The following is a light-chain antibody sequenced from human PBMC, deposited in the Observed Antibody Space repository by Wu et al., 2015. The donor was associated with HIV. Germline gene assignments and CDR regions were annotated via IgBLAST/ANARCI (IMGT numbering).Light chain of an antibody. J-gene: IGKJ2*01. CDR1: QSIDSW. CDR2: GAS. CDR3: QQYMRYSYT. Sequence: DIQMTQSPSTLSASVGDRVTITCRASQSIDSWLAWYQQKPGKAPKLLIYGASTLESGVPSRFSGSGSGTEFTLTITSLQPDDSSTYYCQQYMRYSYTF. V-gene: IGKV1-5*03.